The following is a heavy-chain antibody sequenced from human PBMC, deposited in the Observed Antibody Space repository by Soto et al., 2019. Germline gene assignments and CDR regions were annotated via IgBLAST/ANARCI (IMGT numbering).Heavy chain of an antibody. J-gene: IGHJ2*01. CDR1: GYTFTDQW. CDR3: ARQYYDFWSDSYTASSYFDL. V-gene: IGHV5-51*01. CDR2: IYPGDSDT. Sequence: HGESLKISCTASGYTFTDQWIGWVRQMPGKGLEWMGIIYPGDSDTKYSPSFQGQVTISADESISTAYLQWSSLKASDAAMYYCARQYYDFWSDSYTASSYFDLWGRGTLVTVSS. D-gene: IGHD3-3*01.